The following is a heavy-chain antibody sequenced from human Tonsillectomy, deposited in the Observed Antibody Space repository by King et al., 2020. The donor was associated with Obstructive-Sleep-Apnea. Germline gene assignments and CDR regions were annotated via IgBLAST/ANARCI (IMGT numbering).Heavy chain of an antibody. D-gene: IGHD3-22*01. J-gene: IGHJ4*02. CDR1: GYSFTNYW. V-gene: IGHV5-10-1*01. CDR3: ARLRYDSNGYYYGDY. Sequence: QLVQSGAEVKKPGESLRISCKGSGYSFTNYWITWVRQMPGKGLEWMGRIDPSDSYTNYSPSFQGHVTISADKSISTAYLQWSSRKASDTAMYYCARLRYDSNGYYYGDYWGQGTLVTVSS. CDR2: IDPSDSYT.